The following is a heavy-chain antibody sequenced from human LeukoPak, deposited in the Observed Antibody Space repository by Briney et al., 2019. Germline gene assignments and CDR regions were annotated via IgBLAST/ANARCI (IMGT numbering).Heavy chain of an antibody. J-gene: IGHJ4*02. CDR2: ITSGGVP. CDR3: ARDSTGWSRDY. Sequence: TGGSLRLSCAASGFTFSTHSLSWVRQAPGKGLEWASTITSGGVPYYAASAKGRFTISRDNAKNSLYLQMNSLRVEDTAVFYCARDSTGWSRDYWGQGTLVVVS. V-gene: IGHV3-21*01. D-gene: IGHD6-19*01. CDR1: GFTFSTHS.